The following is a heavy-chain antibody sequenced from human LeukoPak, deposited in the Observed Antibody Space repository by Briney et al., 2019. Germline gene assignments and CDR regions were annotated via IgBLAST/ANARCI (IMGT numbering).Heavy chain of an antibody. CDR3: AREGRPHLNYGDSSGYYLGAFDI. D-gene: IGHD3-22*01. CDR2: MKGDGSEI. V-gene: IGHV3-7*01. J-gene: IGHJ3*02. Sequence: GGSLRLSCAASGFIFRTYWMMWARQAPGKGLEWVANMKGDGSEIHYVDSVKGRFTISRDNAQNSLYLQMNSLRVEDTAVYYCAREGRPHLNYGDSSGYYLGAFDIWGQGTMVTVSS. CDR1: GFIFRTYW.